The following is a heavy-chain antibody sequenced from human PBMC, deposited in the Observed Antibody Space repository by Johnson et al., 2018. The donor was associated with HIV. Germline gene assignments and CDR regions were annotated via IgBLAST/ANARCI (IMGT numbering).Heavy chain of an antibody. CDR1: GFTFSDYY. CDR3: AKDDNLGVWYSDAFDI. V-gene: IGHV3-11*04. D-gene: IGHD6-19*01. CDR2: ISSSGSTI. J-gene: IGHJ3*02. Sequence: QVQLVESGGGLVKPGGSLRISCAASGFTFSDYYMSWIRQAPGKGLEWVSYISSSGSTIYYADSVKGRFTISRDNSKNTLYLHMKSLRPEDTSIYYCAKDDNLGVWYSDAFDIWGQGTMVTVSS.